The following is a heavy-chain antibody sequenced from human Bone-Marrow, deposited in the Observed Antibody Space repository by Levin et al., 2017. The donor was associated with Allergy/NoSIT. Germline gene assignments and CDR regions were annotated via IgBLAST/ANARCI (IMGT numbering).Heavy chain of an antibody. V-gene: IGHV4-39*01. Sequence: SETLSLTCTVSGGSISSSSYYWGWIRQPPGTGLEWIGSIYYSGSTYYNPSLKSRVTISVDTSKNQFSLKLSSVTAADTAVYYCARLPPPHVDTAIWGNGFWKDAFDIWGQGTMVTVSS. CDR2: IYYSGST. CDR1: GGSISSSSYY. D-gene: IGHD5-18*01. CDR3: ARLPPPHVDTAIWGNGFWKDAFDI. J-gene: IGHJ3*02.